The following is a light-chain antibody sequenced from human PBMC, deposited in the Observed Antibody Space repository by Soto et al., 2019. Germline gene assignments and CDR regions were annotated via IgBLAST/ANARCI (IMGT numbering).Light chain of an antibody. Sequence: DIQMTQSPSSLSASVGDRVTITCQASQDISNYLNWYQQKPGKAPKLLIYDASNLETGVPSRFSGSGSGTDFIFTISSLQPEDIATYYCQQYDNLPGFTFGPGTKVDIK. V-gene: IGKV1-33*01. CDR1: QDISNY. J-gene: IGKJ3*01. CDR3: QQYDNLPGFT. CDR2: DAS.